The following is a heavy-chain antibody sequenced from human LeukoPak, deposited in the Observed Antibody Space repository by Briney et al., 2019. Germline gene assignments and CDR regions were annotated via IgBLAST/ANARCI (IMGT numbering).Heavy chain of an antibody. CDR2: ISGSGGST. CDR1: GFTFSSYA. D-gene: IGHD5-24*01. V-gene: IGHV3-23*01. CDR3: ARDGRGPADP. Sequence: PGGSLRLSCAASGFTFSSYAMTWVRQAPGKGLEWVSVISGSGGSTYYADSVKGRFTISRDNSKNTLYLQMNSLRAEDTAVYYCARDGRGPADPWGQGTLVTVSS. J-gene: IGHJ5*02.